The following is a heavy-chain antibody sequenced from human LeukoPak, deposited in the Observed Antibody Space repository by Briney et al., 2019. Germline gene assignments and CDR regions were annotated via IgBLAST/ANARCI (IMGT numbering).Heavy chain of an antibody. D-gene: IGHD3-10*01. Sequence: GGTLRLSCAASGFTFSSYAMHWVRQAPGKGREWVAVISYDGSNKYYADSVKGRFTISRDNSKNTLYLQMNSLRAEDTAVYYCARGDYYGSGSSPFDYWGQGTLVTVS. J-gene: IGHJ4*02. CDR3: ARGDYYGSGSSPFDY. V-gene: IGHV3-30*01. CDR2: ISYDGSNK. CDR1: GFTFSSYA.